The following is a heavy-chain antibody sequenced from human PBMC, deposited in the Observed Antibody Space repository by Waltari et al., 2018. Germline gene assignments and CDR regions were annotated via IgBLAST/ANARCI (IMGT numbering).Heavy chain of an antibody. CDR3: ARVRRRSSGSYYYYYYMDV. D-gene: IGHD1-26*01. V-gene: IGHV4-34*01. CDR2: INHSGST. CDR1: GGSFSGYY. J-gene: IGHJ6*03. Sequence: QVQLQQWGAGLLKPSETLSLTCAVYGGSFSGYYWSWIRQPPGKGLEWIGEINHSGSTNYNPSLKSRVTISVDTSKNQFSLKLSSVTAADTAVYYCARVRRRSSGSYYYYYYMDVWGKGTTVTVSS.